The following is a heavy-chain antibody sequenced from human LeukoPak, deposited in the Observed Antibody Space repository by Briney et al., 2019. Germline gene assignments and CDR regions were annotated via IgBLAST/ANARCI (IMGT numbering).Heavy chain of an antibody. J-gene: IGHJ4*02. CDR1: GGPTSSYY. V-gene: IGHV4-4*07. Sequence: SETLSLTCTVSGGPTSSYYWSWIRRPAGKGLEWIGRIYTSGSTNYNPSLKSRVTMSVDTSKNQFSLKLCSVTAADTAVYYCARDMVGDGYKRVRWYFDYWGQGTLVTVSS. CDR2: IYTSGST. D-gene: IGHD5-24*01. CDR3: ARDMVGDGYKRVRWYFDY.